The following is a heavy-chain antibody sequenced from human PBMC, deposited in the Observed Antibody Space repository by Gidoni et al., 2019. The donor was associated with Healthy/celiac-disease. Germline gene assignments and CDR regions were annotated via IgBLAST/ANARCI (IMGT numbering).Heavy chain of an antibody. Sequence: EVQLLESGGGWVKTGGFMRLSCAASGLTFSSYAMSWVRQAPGKGLEWVAAISVSCGSTYYADSVKGRFTISRDNSTNTLSLQMNSLRAEDTAVYYCAKAIKPSIALSMTLLDYWGQGTLVTVSS. CDR1: GLTFSSYA. CDR2: ISVSCGST. D-gene: IGHD6-6*01. CDR3: AKAIKPSIALSMTLLDY. V-gene: IGHV3-23*01. J-gene: IGHJ4*02.